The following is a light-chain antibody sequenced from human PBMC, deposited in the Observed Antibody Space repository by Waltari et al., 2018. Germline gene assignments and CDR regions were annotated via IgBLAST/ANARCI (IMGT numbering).Light chain of an antibody. CDR2: VAS. Sequence: EIVLTQSPVTLSLSPGEGATLSCKTSQSVGDFLAWYQQRPGQAPRPLIYVASLRAAGIPARFSGSGSGTDFTLTISSLESEDSAVYFCQQRNSWPLTFGPGTTV. CDR1: QSVGDF. J-gene: IGKJ3*01. CDR3: QQRNSWPLT. V-gene: IGKV3-11*01.